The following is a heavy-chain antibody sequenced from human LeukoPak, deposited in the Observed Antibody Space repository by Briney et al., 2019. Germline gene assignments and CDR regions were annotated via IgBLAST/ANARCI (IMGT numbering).Heavy chain of an antibody. CDR3: ARGRGVISYYYYYYMDV. CDR1: GGSFSGYY. CDR2: INHSGST. J-gene: IGHJ6*03. D-gene: IGHD3-10*01. Sequence: SETLSLTCAVYGGSFSGYYWSWIRQPPGKGLEWIGEINHSGSTNYNPSLKSRVTISVDTSKNQFSLKLSSVTAADTAVYCCARGRGVISYYYYYYMDVWGKGTTVTVSS. V-gene: IGHV4-34*01.